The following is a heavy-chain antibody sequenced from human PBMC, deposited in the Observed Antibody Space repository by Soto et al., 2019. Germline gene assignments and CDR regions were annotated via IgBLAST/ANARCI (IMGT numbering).Heavy chain of an antibody. CDR1: VEPMTGGYY. CDR3: ARGWYYFDV. Sequence: SETLSLTCDVSVEPMTGGYYWGWIRQSPGKGLEWIGSIYYGGTTYYNPSLRSRLAISIDTSKNQFSLRLSSVTAADTALYYCARGWYYFDVWGQGSLVTVSS. V-gene: IGHV4-38-2*01. J-gene: IGHJ4*02. D-gene: IGHD2-15*01. CDR2: IYYGGTT.